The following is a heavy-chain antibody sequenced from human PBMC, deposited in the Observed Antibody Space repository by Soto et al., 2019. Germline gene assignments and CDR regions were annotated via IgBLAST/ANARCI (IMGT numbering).Heavy chain of an antibody. CDR3: ARGSVDTVDSSGFYEN. J-gene: IGHJ4*02. D-gene: IGHD3-22*01. CDR1: GGSFSAYY. CDR2: INHSGGT. Sequence: SETLSLTCAVYGGSFSAYYWSWIRQPPGKGLEWIGEINHSGGTSYNPSLKSRVTISVDTSKSQFSLKLTSVTAADRAVYYCARGSVDTVDSSGFYENWGQGTPVTVSS. V-gene: IGHV4-34*01.